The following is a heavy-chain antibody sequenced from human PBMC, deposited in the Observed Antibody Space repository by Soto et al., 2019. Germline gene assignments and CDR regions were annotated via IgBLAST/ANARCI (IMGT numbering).Heavy chain of an antibody. Sequence: QVQLVQSGAEVKKPGASVKVSCKASGYTFITYGINWVRQAPGQGLEWMAWISAYNGNTYYAQNFQGRVTITTDTSTSTADMELRSLRSDDTPIYYCSRGPYTDFWGQGTLVTVSS. CDR3: SRGPYTDF. D-gene: IGHD4-4*01. V-gene: IGHV1-18*01. J-gene: IGHJ4*02. CDR1: GYTFITYG. CDR2: ISAYNGNT.